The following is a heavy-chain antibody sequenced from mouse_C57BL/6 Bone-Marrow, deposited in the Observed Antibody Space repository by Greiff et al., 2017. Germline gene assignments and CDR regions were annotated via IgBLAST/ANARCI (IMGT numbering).Heavy chain of an antibody. CDR2: ISDGGSYT. Sequence: EVNLVESGGGLVKPGGSLKLSCAASGFTFSSYAMSWVRQTPEKRLEWVATISDGGSYTYYPDNVKGRFTISRDNAKNNLYLQMSHLKSEDTAMYYCARDTTVVATKDYWGQGTTLTVSS. V-gene: IGHV5-4*01. J-gene: IGHJ2*01. CDR3: ARDTTVVATKDY. CDR1: GFTFSSYA. D-gene: IGHD1-1*01.